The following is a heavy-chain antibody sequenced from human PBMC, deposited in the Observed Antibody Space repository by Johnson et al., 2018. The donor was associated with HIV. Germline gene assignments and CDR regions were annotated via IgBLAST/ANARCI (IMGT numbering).Heavy chain of an antibody. CDR3: AKGDCSGGSCYSFTAAFDI. CDR2: IGTAGDT. V-gene: IGHV3-13*01. J-gene: IGHJ3*02. D-gene: IGHD2-15*01. CDR1: GFTFSSYD. Sequence: VQLVESGGGVIRPGGSLRLSCAASGFTFSSYDMHWVRQATGKGLEWVSAIGTAGDTYYPGSVKGRFTISRDNSKNTLYLQMNNLRAEETAVYYCAKGDCSGGSCYSFTAAFDIWGQGTMVTVSS.